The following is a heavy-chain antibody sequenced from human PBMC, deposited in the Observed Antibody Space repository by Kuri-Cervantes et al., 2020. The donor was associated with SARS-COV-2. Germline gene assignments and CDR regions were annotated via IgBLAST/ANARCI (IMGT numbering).Heavy chain of an antibody. V-gene: IGHV3-20*04. J-gene: IGHJ4*02. D-gene: IGHD2-2*01. CDR3: ARSRYCSSTSCPGGDY. CDR1: GGSFSGYY. Sequence: GGSLRLSCAVYGGSFSGYYWSWVRQAPGKGLEWVSGINWNGGSTGYADSVKGRFTISRDNAKNSLYLQMNSLRAEDTALYYCARSRYCSSTSCPGGDYWGQGTLVTVSS. CDR2: INWNGGST.